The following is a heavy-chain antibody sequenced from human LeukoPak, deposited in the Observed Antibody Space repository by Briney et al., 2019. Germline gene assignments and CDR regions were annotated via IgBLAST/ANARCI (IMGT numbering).Heavy chain of an antibody. V-gene: IGHV4-39*07. D-gene: IGHD4-17*01. J-gene: IGHJ4*02. Sequence: SETLSLTCTVSGGSISSSSYYWGWIRQPPGKGLEWIGSIYYSGSTYYNPSLKSRVTISVDTSKNQFSLKLSSVTAADTAVYYCAREPEPTVTTSDYWGQGTLVTVSS. CDR3: AREPEPTVTTSDY. CDR1: GGSISSSSYY. CDR2: IYYSGST.